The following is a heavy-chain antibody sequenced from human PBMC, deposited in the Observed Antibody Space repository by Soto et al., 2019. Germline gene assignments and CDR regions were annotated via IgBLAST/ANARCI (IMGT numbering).Heavy chain of an antibody. Sequence: PGGSLRLSCAASGFTFNSYAMSWVRQAPGKGPEWISAITNSGGSTYYADSVKGRFTISRDNSKNTLYLQMNSLRAEDTAVYYCARDKDCSSTSCLYYYGMDVWGQGTRVTVSS. J-gene: IGHJ6*02. CDR3: ARDKDCSSTSCLYYYGMDV. CDR2: ITNSGGST. CDR1: GFTFNSYA. D-gene: IGHD2-2*01. V-gene: IGHV3-23*01.